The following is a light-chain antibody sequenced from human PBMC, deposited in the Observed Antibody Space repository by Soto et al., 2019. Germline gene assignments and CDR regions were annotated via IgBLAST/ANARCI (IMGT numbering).Light chain of an antibody. Sequence: EIVLTQSPATLSLSPGERATLSCRASQSVSSYLAWYQQKPGQAPRLLIYDASNRATGIPARFSGSGSGTAFTLTISSLEPEDFAVYYCQQRSNWPPATFGPGTKVDIK. CDR2: DAS. CDR1: QSVSSY. J-gene: IGKJ3*01. CDR3: QQRSNWPPAT. V-gene: IGKV3-11*01.